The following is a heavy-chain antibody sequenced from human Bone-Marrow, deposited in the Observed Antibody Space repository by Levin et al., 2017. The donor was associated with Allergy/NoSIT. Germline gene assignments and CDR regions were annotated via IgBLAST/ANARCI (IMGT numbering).Heavy chain of an antibody. CDR3: VSTHHYYDVLLGSSPGDFDY. D-gene: IGHD3/OR15-3a*01. Sequence: GGSLRLSCGASGFTFRLAWMSWVRQFPGKGLEWVGRIRSETDGGTADYAAAVKGRFTISREDSEYTVYLQMNRLQTDDTAVYYCVSTHHYYDVLLGSSPGDFDYWGQGTLVTVSS. CDR1: GFTFRLAW. CDR2: IRSETDGGTA. V-gene: IGHV3-15*01. J-gene: IGHJ4*02.